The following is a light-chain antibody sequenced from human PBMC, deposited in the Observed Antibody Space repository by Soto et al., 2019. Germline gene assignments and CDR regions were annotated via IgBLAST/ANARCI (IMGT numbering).Light chain of an antibody. CDR2: GAS. V-gene: IGKV3-20*01. CDR3: QQYGSSVFT. CDR1: QTVTTNY. Sequence: ETVLTQSPGTLSLSPGETATLSCRASQTVTTNYLAWYQQKPDQAPRLLIYGASSRATGIPDRFSGSGSGTDFTLTISRLEPGDFAVYYCQQYGSSVFTFGQGTKLEIK. J-gene: IGKJ2*01.